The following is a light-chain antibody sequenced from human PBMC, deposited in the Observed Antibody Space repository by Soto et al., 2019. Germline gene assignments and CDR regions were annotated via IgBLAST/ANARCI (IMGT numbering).Light chain of an antibody. CDR3: SSYTSSSTPYV. CDR2: EVS. V-gene: IGLV2-14*01. J-gene: IGLJ1*01. Sequence: QSALTQPASVSGSPGQSITISCTGTSGDVGGYNYVSWYQQHPGKAPKLMIYEVSNRPSGVSNRFSGSKSGNTAPLTISGLQAEDEADYYCSSYTSSSTPYVFGTGTKVTVL. CDR1: SGDVGGYNY.